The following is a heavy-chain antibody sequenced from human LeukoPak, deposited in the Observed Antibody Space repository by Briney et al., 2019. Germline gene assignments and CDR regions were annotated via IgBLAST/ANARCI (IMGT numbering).Heavy chain of an antibody. Sequence: SQTLSLTCAISGDSVSTNSVAWNWIRQSPSRGLEWLGRAYYRSNWYNDYAVSVKSRITINADTSKNQFSLQLNSVTPEDTAIYYCARYNWNSGRSFDYWGQGTLVTVSS. CDR1: GDSVSTNSVA. D-gene: IGHD1-7*01. V-gene: IGHV6-1*01. CDR3: ARYNWNSGRSFDY. CDR2: AYYRSNWYN. J-gene: IGHJ4*02.